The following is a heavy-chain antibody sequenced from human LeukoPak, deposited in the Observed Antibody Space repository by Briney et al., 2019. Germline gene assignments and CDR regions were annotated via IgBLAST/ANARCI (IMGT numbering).Heavy chain of an antibody. CDR2: IKQDGSET. V-gene: IGHV3-7*01. CDR1: GFIFSNYW. D-gene: IGHD2-21*01. CDR3: ARSDWFDP. Sequence: GGSLKLSCATSGFIFSNYWMSWVRQAPGKGLEWVANIKQDGSETYYVDSVKGRFTISRDDAKNSLYLQMNSLRAEDTAVYYCARSDWFDPWGQGTLVIVSS. J-gene: IGHJ5*02.